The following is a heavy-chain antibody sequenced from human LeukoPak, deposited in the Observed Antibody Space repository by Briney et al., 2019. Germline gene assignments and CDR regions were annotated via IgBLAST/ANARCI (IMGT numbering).Heavy chain of an antibody. D-gene: IGHD5-18*01. J-gene: IGHJ4*02. V-gene: IGHV3-20*04. CDR2: INWNGGST. CDR3: ARDPDTAMVPFDY. Sequence: GGSLRLSCIASGFTLSRYIMNWVRQAPGKGLEWVSGINWNGGSTGYADSVKGRFTISRDNAKNSLYLQMNSLRAEDTALYYCARDPDTAMVPFDYWGQGTLVTVSS. CDR1: GFTLSRYI.